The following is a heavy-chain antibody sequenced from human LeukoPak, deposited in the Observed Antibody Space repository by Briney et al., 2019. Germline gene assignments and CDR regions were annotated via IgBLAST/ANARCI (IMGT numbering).Heavy chain of an antibody. CDR1: GFTFSSYA. D-gene: IGHD3-22*01. CDR3: AKDEGYDSSGYYGDY. J-gene: IGHJ4*02. CDR2: ISGSGGST. V-gene: IGHV3-23*01. Sequence: GASLRLSCAASGFTFSSYAMSWVRQAPGKGLEWVSAISGSGGSTYYADSVKGRFTISRDNSKNTLYLQMNSLRAEDTAEYYCAKDEGYDSSGYYGDYWGQGTLVTVSS.